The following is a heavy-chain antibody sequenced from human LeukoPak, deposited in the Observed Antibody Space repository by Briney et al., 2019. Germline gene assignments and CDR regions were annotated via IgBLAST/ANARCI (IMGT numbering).Heavy chain of an antibody. J-gene: IGHJ4*02. CDR2: MNPNSGNT. Sequence: GASVKVSCKASGYTFTSYDINWVRQATGQGLEWMGWMNPNSGNTGYAQKFQGRVTITRNTSISTAYMELSSLRSEDTAVYYCARGPRYSSGWYGGLRARFDYWGQGTLVTVSS. CDR3: ARGPRYSSGWYGGLRARFDY. CDR1: GYTFTSYD. V-gene: IGHV1-8*03. D-gene: IGHD6-19*01.